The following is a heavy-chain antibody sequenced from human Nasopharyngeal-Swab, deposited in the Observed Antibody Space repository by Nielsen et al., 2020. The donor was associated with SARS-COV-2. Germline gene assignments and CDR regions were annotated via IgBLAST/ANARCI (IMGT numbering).Heavy chain of an antibody. D-gene: IGHD3-10*01. V-gene: IGHV4-34*01. CDR1: GGSFSGYY. CDR3: ASLNYYGSVLFDY. J-gene: IGHJ4*02. CDR2: INHSGST. Sequence: SETLSLTCAVYGGSFSGYYWSWIRQPPWKGLEWIGEINHSGSTNYNPSLKSRVTISVDTSKNQFSLKLSSVTAADTAVYYCASLNYYGSVLFDYWGQGTLVTVSS.